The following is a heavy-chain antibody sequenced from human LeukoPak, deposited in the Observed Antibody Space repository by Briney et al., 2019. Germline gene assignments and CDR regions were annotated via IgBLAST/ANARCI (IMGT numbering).Heavy chain of an antibody. CDR1: GYTFVGYF. Sequence: ASVKVSCKASGYTFVGYFMHWVRQAPGQGLEWMGWINPNNGGTNYAQKFQDWVTMTRDTSTSTVYMELSSLRSEDAAVYYCARDVIAARPGDYWGQGTLVTVSS. CDR2: INPNNGGT. CDR3: ARDVIAARPGDY. J-gene: IGHJ4*02. V-gene: IGHV1-2*04. D-gene: IGHD6-6*01.